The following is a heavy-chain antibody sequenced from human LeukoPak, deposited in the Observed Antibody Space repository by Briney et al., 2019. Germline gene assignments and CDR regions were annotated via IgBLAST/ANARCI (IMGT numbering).Heavy chain of an antibody. J-gene: IGHJ5*02. CDR1: GFTFSTYD. CDR3: ARGASNGFDP. Sequence: GGSLRLSYAASGFTFSTYDMHWVRQATGKGLEWVSGIGTAGDTYYLGSVKGRFTISRENAKNSLYLQMNSLRAGDTAVYYCARGASNGFDPWGQGTLVTVSS. CDR2: IGTAGDT. V-gene: IGHV3-13*01.